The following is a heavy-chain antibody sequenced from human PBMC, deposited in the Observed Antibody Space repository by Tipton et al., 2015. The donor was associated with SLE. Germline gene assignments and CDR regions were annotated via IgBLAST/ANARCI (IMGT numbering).Heavy chain of an antibody. D-gene: IGHD3-22*01. J-gene: IGHJ4*02. CDR1: GGSISGYY. Sequence: TLSLTCTVSGGSISGYYWSWIRQPPGKGLEWIGEINHSGSTNYNPSLKSRVTISVDTSKNQFSLKLSSVTAADTAVYYCARVHRYDNRGRFDYWGQGTLVTVSS. V-gene: IGHV4-34*01. CDR2: INHSGST. CDR3: ARVHRYDNRGRFDY.